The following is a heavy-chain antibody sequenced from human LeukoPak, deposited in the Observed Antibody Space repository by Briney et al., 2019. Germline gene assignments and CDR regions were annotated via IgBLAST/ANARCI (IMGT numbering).Heavy chain of an antibody. D-gene: IGHD4-17*01. J-gene: IGHJ4*02. CDR1: GFTVSSNY. Sequence: GGSLRLSCAASGFTVSSNYMSWVRQAPGKGLEWVSVIYSDGSTYYADSVKGRFTISRDSSKNTLYLQMNSLRAEDTAVYYCARDSDYGDYPFDYWGQGTLVTVSS. CDR3: ARDSDYGDYPFDY. V-gene: IGHV3-66*01. CDR2: IYSDGST.